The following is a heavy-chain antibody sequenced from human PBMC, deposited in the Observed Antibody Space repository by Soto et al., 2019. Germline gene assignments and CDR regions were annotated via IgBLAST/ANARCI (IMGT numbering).Heavy chain of an antibody. CDR2: IYPGDSDT. Sequence: GWMLQKPRKGLEWMGIIYPGDSDTRYSPSFQGQVTISADKSISTAYLQWSSLKAPDTAMYYCARQYLAGIVGGRGAFAILVKGRMVPVTS. J-gene: IGHJ3*02. V-gene: IGHV5-51*01. CDR3: ARQYLAGIVGGRGAFAI. D-gene: IGHD1-26*01.